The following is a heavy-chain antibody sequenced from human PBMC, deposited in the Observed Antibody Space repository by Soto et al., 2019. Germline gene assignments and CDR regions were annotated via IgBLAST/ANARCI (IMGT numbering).Heavy chain of an antibody. D-gene: IGHD6-19*01. CDR3: TTDNGYSSAAGNDYYYGMDV. V-gene: IGHV3-15*01. J-gene: IGHJ6*02. CDR2: IKSKTDGGTT. Sequence: GGSLRLSCAASGFTFSNAWMSWVRQAPGKGLEWVGRIKSKTDGGTTDYAAPVKGRFTISRDDSKNTLYLQMNSLKTEDTAVYYCTTDNGYSSAAGNDYYYGMDVWGQGTTVTV. CDR1: GFTFSNAW.